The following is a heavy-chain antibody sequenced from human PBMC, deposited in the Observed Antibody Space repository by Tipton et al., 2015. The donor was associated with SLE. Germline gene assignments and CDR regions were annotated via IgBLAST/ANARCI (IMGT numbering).Heavy chain of an antibody. V-gene: IGHV1-2*02. CDR3: ARLVDTGMGGLDY. Sequence: QVQLVQSRAEVKKPGASVKVSCKASGYTFTGYYIHWVRQAPGQGLEWMGWINPNSGGTNYAQKLQGRVTMTRDTSISTAYMDLSSLGSDDTAVYYCARLVDTGMGGLDYWGQGTLVTVSS. J-gene: IGHJ4*02. D-gene: IGHD5-18*01. CDR1: GYTFTGYY. CDR2: INPNSGGT.